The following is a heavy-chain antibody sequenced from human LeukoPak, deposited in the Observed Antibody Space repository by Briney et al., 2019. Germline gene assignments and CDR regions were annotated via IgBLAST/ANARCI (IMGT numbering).Heavy chain of an antibody. CDR3: ARVSCSGGSCYWYYGMDV. CDR2: ISAYNGNT. V-gene: IGHV1-18*01. J-gene: IGHJ6*02. Sequence: ASVKVSCKASGYTFTSYGISWVRQAPGQGLEWMGRISAYNGNTNYAQKLQGRVTMTTDTSTSTAYMELRSLRSDDTAVYYCARVSCSGGSCYWYYGMDVWGQGTTVTVSS. CDR1: GYTFTSYG. D-gene: IGHD2-15*01.